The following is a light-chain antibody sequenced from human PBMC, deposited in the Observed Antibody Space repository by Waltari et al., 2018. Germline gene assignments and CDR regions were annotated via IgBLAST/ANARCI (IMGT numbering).Light chain of an antibody. Sequence: EIVVIQTPLSLSVTPGQPASISCKSSQSLVDSDGQPYLYWYLQKAGQSPQLLSYEVFSRFSGVPDRFSGSGSGTDFRRKINRVEAEDVGIYYCMAVIHLPAFGPGTKVDIK. CDR1: QSLVDSDGQPY. CDR3: MAVIHLPA. CDR2: EVF. J-gene: IGKJ3*01. V-gene: IGKV2-29*02.